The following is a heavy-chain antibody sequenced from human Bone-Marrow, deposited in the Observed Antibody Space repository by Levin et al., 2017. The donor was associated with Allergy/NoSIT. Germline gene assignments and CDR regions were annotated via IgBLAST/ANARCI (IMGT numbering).Heavy chain of an antibody. CDR3: ARAAPGGEYDY. D-gene: IGHD3-10*01. CDR2: IYYRGST. Sequence: LRLSCTVSGASINNGDFYWSWIRQPPGKGLEWIGFIYYRGSTFYSPSLKSRLTISLDTSKNQFSLNLTSVTAADTAVYFCARAAPGGEYDYWGQGTLVTVSS. CDR1: GASINNGDFY. V-gene: IGHV4-30-4*01. J-gene: IGHJ4*02.